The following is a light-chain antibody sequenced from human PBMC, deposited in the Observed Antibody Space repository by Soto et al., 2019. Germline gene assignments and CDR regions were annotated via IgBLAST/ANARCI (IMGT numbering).Light chain of an antibody. V-gene: IGLV1-40*01. CDR1: SSNIGAGYD. CDR3: QSYASSLSGSYV. Sequence: QSVLTQPPSVSGAPGQRVTISCTGSSSNIGAGYDVHWYQRLPGTAPKVLIYGNNNRPSGVPDRFSGSKSGTSASLAITGLQAEDEADYYCQSYASSLSGSYVFGTGPKLTVL. CDR2: GNN. J-gene: IGLJ1*01.